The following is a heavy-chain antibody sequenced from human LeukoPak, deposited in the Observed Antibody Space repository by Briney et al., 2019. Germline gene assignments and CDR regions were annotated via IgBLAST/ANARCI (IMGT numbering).Heavy chain of an antibody. CDR3: AREHSLRYFDWLLPEYYFDY. V-gene: IGHV4-4*07. CDR2: IYTSGST. CDR1: GGSISSYY. Sequence: SETLSLTCTVSGGSISSYYWSWIRQPAGKALEWIGRIYTSGSTNYNPSLKSRVTMSVDTSKNQFSLKLSSVTAADTAVYYCAREHSLRYFDWLLPEYYFDYWGQGTLVTVSS. J-gene: IGHJ4*02. D-gene: IGHD3-9*01.